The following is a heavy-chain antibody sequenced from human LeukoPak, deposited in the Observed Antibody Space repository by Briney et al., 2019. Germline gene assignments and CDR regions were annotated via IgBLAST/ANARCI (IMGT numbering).Heavy chain of an antibody. V-gene: IGHV1-2*02. CDR2: INPNSGGT. J-gene: IGHJ4*02. CDR3: ARVRQWLANFDY. CDR1: GYTFTGYY. D-gene: IGHD6-19*01. Sequence: PEASVKVSCKASGYTFTGYYMHWVRQAPGQGLEWMGWINPNSGGTNYAQKFQGRVTMTRDTSISTAYMELSRLRSDDTAVYYCARVRQWLANFDYWGQGTLVTVSS.